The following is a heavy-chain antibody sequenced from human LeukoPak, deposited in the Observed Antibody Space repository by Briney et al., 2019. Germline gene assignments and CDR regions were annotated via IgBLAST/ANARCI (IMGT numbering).Heavy chain of an antibody. CDR2: ISGSGGST. J-gene: IGHJ4*02. V-gene: IGHV3-23*01. D-gene: IGHD3-22*01. CDR1: GFTFSSYA. Sequence: GGSLRLSCAASGFTFSSYAMSWVRQAPGKGLEWVSAISGSGGSTYYADSVRGRFTISRDNSKNTLYLQMSSLRAEDTAVYYCAKDRDSSGYYPDYWGQETLVTVSS. CDR3: AKDRDSSGYYPDY.